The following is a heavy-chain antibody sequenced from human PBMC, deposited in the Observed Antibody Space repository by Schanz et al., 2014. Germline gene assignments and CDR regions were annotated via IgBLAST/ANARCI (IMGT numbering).Heavy chain of an antibody. D-gene: IGHD6-13*01. CDR3: AREQIMAAAGLVDY. V-gene: IGHV3-11*05. Sequence: QVQLVESGGGLAKPGGSLRLSCAASGFTFRDYYMSWIRQAPGKGLKWVSYISGTTTYANYADSVKGRFTITRDNAKNSLYLQMNSLRAEDTAVYYCAREQIMAAAGLVDYWGHGTLVTVSS. CDR1: GFTFRDYY. CDR2: ISGTTTYA. J-gene: IGHJ4*01.